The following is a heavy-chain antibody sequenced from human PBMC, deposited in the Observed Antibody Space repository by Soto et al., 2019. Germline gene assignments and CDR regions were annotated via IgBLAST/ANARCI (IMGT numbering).Heavy chain of an antibody. V-gene: IGHV3-23*01. D-gene: IGHD2-2*01. CDR1: GFTFSSYA. CDR3: AKLGSSSWSPHYYFDY. Sequence: GGSLRLSCAASGFTFSSYAMSWVRQAPGKGLEWVSAITGGGGGTYYVDSVKGRFTISRDNSKNTLYLQMNSLRAEDTAVYYCAKLGSSSWSPHYYFDYWGQGTLVTVSS. J-gene: IGHJ4*02. CDR2: ITGGGGGT.